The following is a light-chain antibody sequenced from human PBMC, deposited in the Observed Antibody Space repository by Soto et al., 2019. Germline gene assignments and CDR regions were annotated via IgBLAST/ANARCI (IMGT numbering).Light chain of an antibody. CDR2: GAS. CDR3: QQYDPNSYT. CDR1: QSISTW. V-gene: IGKV1-5*01. J-gene: IGKJ2*01. Sequence: DIQMTQSPSFLSASVGDRVTFTCRASQSISTWLAWYQLKPGKAPKLLIYGASNLGSGVPSRFSGTGSGTEFTLTIISLQPEDFASYSCQQYDPNSYTFGKGTNLEIK.